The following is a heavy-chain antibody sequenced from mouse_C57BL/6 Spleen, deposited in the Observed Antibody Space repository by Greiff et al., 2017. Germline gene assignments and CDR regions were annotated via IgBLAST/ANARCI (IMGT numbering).Heavy chain of an antibody. CDR2: ISAGGSYT. Sequence: EVQLQESGGGLVKPGGSLKLSCAASGFTFSSYAMSWVRQTPEKRLEWVATISAGGSYTYYPDNVKGRFTLTRDNAMNNLYLQMSHLKSEDTAMYYFARGRLYCYVGGVDYWGKGTTLTVSS. J-gene: IGHJ2*01. CDR1: GFTFSSYA. V-gene: IGHV5-4*01. D-gene: IGHD2-12*01. CDR3: ARGRLYCYVGGVDY.